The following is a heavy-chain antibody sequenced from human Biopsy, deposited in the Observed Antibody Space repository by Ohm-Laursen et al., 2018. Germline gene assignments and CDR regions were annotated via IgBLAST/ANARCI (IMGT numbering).Heavy chain of an antibody. V-gene: IGHV1-69*01. CDR2: INSMFGTT. Sequence: SSVKVSCKASGGTFSSFGISWVRQAPGQGLEWMGEINSMFGTTNYAQTFQGRVTITADESTSTAYMEVSSLRSEDTAVYYCAKRDVERGRPLAYWGQGTLVTVSS. CDR3: AKRDVERGRPLAY. CDR1: GGTFSSFG. J-gene: IGHJ4*02. D-gene: IGHD1-1*01.